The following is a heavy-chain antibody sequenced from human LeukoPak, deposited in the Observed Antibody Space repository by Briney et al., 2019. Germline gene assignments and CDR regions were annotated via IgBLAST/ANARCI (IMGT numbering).Heavy chain of an antibody. J-gene: IGHJ3*02. Sequence: GTLSLTCAVSGGSISSSYWWSWVRQPPGKGLVWVSRINGDGTSTTYADSVKGRFTISRDNPKNTLYLQMSSLRAEDTAVYYCATSPSSNIWGQGTMVTVSS. D-gene: IGHD2-2*01. V-gene: IGHV3-74*01. CDR1: GGSISSSYW. CDR2: INGDGTST. CDR3: ATSPSSNI.